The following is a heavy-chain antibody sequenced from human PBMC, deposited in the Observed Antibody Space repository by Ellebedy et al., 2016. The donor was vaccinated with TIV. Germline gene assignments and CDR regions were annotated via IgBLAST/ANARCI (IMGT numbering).Heavy chain of an antibody. V-gene: IGHV3-9*01. CDR1: GFTFDDYA. Sequence: PGGSLRLSCAASGFTFDDYAMHWVRQAPGKGLEWVSGISWNSGRKVYADSVKGRFTISRDNATNSLYLQMNSLRAEDTALYYCTKDYYDSSGYYYARREYDAFDIWGQGTMVIVSS. J-gene: IGHJ3*02. D-gene: IGHD3-22*01. CDR2: ISWNSGRK. CDR3: TKDYYDSSGYYYARREYDAFDI.